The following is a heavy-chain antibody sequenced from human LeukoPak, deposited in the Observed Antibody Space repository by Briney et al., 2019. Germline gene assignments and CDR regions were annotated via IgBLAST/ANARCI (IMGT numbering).Heavy chain of an antibody. CDR3: ARDRIAVAAHGYYYYGMDV. Sequence: ASVKVSCKASGYTFTSYGISWVRQAPGQGLEWMGWISAYNGNTNYAQKLQGRVTMTTDTSTSTAYMELRSLRSDDTAVYYCARDRIAVAAHGYYYYGMDVWGQGTTVTVSS. CDR2: ISAYNGNT. D-gene: IGHD6-19*01. CDR1: GYTFTSYG. J-gene: IGHJ6*02. V-gene: IGHV1-18*01.